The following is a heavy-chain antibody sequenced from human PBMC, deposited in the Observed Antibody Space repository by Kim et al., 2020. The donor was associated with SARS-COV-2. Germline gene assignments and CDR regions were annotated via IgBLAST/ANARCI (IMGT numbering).Heavy chain of an antibody. D-gene: IGHD1-26*01. J-gene: IGHJ6*02. CDR1: GFTFSSYA. CDR3: ARGFFELLGSGRDYGMDV. Sequence: GGSLRLSCAASGFTFSSYAMHWVRQAPGKGLEWVAVISYDGSNKYYADSVKGRFTISRDNSKNTLYLQMNSLRAEDTAVYYCARGFFELLGSGRDYGMDVWGQGTTVTVSS. CDR2: ISYDGSNK. V-gene: IGHV3-30*04.